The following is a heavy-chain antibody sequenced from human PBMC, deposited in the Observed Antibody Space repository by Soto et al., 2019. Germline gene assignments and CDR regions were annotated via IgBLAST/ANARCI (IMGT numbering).Heavy chain of an antibody. D-gene: IGHD1-26*01. CDR3: ARLLTEGATYREDAFDM. CDR2: ISTYNGKT. Sequence: QLQLGQPGGEGKTLGASVRFSCRTSGYTFTSQVISGVRQAPGQGLGGWGWISTYNGKTDYAQKFQGRVTMTADTRTSTVYMEVRSLRSDDTAVYYCARLLTEGATYREDAFDMWGQGTKVTVSS. J-gene: IGHJ3*02. V-gene: IGHV1-18*01. CDR1: GYTFTSQV.